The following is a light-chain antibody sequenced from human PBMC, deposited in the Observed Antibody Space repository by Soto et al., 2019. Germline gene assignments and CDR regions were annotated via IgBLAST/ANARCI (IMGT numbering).Light chain of an antibody. J-gene: IGKJ2*01. Sequence: EIVLTQSPGTLSLSPGERATLSCKASQSVTSRYLAWYQQKPGQAPRLLIYGASSRATGIPDRFSGSGSGTDFTLTISRLEPDDFAVYFCQQYNNSPEYTFGQRTRLEIK. CDR1: QSVTSRY. CDR3: QQYNNSPEYT. CDR2: GAS. V-gene: IGKV3-20*01.